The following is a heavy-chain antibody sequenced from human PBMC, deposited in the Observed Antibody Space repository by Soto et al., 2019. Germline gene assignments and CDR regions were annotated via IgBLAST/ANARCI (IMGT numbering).Heavy chain of an antibody. CDR1: GFTFSSYW. D-gene: IGHD3-10*01. J-gene: IGHJ6*02. V-gene: IGHV3-74*01. CDR2: INSDGSST. Sequence: PGGSLRLSCAASGFTFSSYWMHWVRQAPGKGLVWVSHINSDGSSTSYADSVKGRFTISRDNAKNTPYLQMNSLRAEDTAVYYCARDLHVLLWFGELYSGYYYYYGMDVWGQGTTVTAP. CDR3: ARDLHVLLWFGELYSGYYYYYGMDV.